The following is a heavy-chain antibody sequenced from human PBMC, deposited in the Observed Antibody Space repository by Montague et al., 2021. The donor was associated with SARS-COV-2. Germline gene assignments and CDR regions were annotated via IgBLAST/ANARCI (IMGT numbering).Heavy chain of an antibody. CDR3: AKSFSGTRNWFDI. J-gene: IGHJ5*02. CDR1: GFIFTNYR. CDR2: ISGFGGGT. D-gene: IGHD1-14*01. Sequence: SLRLSCAASGFIFTNYRMNWVRRAPGKGLESVAGISGFGGGTYYSDSVKGRFNISRATSNSTLFLQMDGLRAEDTAIYYCAKSFSGTRNWFDIWGQGTLVTVSS. V-gene: IGHV3-23*01.